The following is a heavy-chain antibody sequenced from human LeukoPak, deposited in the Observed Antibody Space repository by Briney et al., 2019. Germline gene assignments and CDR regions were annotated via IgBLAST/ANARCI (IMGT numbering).Heavy chain of an antibody. V-gene: IGHV3-23*01. CDR3: AKSLRGYYDSLDH. CDR1: GYTFSSYA. CDR2: ISGIGGST. D-gene: IGHD3-22*01. Sequence: GGSLRLSCADSGYTFSSYAMSWVRQAPGKGLEWVSGISGIGGSTYYADSVKGRFTFSRDNSRNTLYLQMNSLRAEDTAVYYCAKSLRGYYDSLDHWGQGTLVTVSS. J-gene: IGHJ4*02.